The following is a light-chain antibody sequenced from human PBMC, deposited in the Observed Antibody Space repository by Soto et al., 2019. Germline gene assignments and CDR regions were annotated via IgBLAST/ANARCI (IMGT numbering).Light chain of an antibody. CDR1: QSLSGSY. Sequence: EIVLTQSPDALSLSRGERAALSCRASQSLSGSYLAWYQQKPGQAPRLLIYAASSRATGIPGRFSGSGSGTDFALTISRLEPEDFAVYYCQQYDISPRTFGQGTKVDI. CDR2: AAS. CDR3: QQYDISPRT. J-gene: IGKJ1*01. V-gene: IGKV3-20*01.